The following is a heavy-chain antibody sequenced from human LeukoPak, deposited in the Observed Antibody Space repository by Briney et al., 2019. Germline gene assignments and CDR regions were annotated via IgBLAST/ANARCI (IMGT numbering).Heavy chain of an antibody. CDR1: GGPISSSNW. Sequence: SETLSLTCAVSGGPISSSNWWSWVRQPPGKGLKWIGEIYHSGSTNYNPSLKSRVTISLDKSKNQFSLKLSSVTAADTAVYYCARHTSSSSILYYMDVWGKGTTVTVSS. J-gene: IGHJ6*03. D-gene: IGHD6-6*01. V-gene: IGHV4-4*02. CDR2: IYHSGST. CDR3: ARHTSSSSILYYMDV.